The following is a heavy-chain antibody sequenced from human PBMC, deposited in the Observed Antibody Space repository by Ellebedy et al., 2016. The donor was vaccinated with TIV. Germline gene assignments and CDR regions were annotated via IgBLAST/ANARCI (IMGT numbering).Heavy chain of an antibody. CDR1: GLYINAYN. J-gene: IGHJ4*02. D-gene: IGHD1-26*01. Sequence: GESLKISXSGPGLYINAYNMKWVRQPPGKGLEWLAYITTESTTTYYADSVKGRVTISRDNAKNSLYLQMNSLRAEDTAVYYCAREGSGNFYYFQYWGQGTLVTVSS. V-gene: IGHV3-48*04. CDR2: ITTESTTT. CDR3: AREGSGNFYYFQY.